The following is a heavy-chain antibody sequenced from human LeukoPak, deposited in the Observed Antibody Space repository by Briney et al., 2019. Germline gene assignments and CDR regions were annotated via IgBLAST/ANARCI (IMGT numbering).Heavy chain of an antibody. Sequence: PSGTLSLTCAVSGGSISSSNWWSWVRQPPGKGLEWIGEIYHSGSTNYNPSLKSRVTISVDKSKNQFSLKLSSVTAADTAVYYCARDRTYGSGSYYNSDYYYGMDVWGQGTTVTVSS. J-gene: IGHJ6*02. CDR2: IYHSGST. CDR3: ARDRTYGSGSYYNSDYYYGMDV. D-gene: IGHD3-10*01. CDR1: GGSISSSNW. V-gene: IGHV4-4*02.